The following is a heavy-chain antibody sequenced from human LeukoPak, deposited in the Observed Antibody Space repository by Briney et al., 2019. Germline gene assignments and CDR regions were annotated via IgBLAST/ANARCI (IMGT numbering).Heavy chain of an antibody. CDR1: GFTFSSYA. CDR2: ISGSGGST. J-gene: IGHJ4*02. D-gene: IGHD3-3*01. CDR3: AKVQSDFWSGYPYYFDY. Sequence: LPGGSLRLSCAASGFTFSSYAMSWVRQAPGKGLEWVSAISGSGGSTYYADSVKGRFTISRDNSKNTLYLQMDSLRAEDTAVYYCAKVQSDFWSGYPYYFDYWGQGTLVTVSS. V-gene: IGHV3-23*01.